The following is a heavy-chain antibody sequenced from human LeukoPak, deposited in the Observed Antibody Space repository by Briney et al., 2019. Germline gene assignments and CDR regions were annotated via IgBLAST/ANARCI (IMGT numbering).Heavy chain of an antibody. CDR3: ARGSFREARGIVREYYYYYMDV. CDR2: IIPIFGTA. J-gene: IGHJ6*03. CDR1: GGTFSSYA. D-gene: IGHD2/OR15-2a*01. Sequence: SVKVSCKASGGTFSSYAISWVRQAPGQGLEWMGGIIPIFGTANYAQKFQGRVTITTDESTGTAYMELSSLRSEDTAVYYCARGSFREARGIVREYYYYYMDVWGKGTTVTVSS. V-gene: IGHV1-69*05.